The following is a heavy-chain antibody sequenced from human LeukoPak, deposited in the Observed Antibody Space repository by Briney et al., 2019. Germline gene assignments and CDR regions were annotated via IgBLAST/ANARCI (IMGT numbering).Heavy chain of an antibody. CDR1: GYMFTAYY. Sequence: GASVKVSCKASGYMFTAYYMHWVRQAPGQGLEWMGWIIPNSGITNYAQKFQGRVSMTRDTSISTAYMDLSRLRFDDTAVYYCARDLGTFTFDFDNLGQGTLVTVSS. CDR2: IIPNSGIT. J-gene: IGHJ4*02. D-gene: IGHD1-26*01. CDR3: ARDLGTFTFDFDN. V-gene: IGHV1-2*02.